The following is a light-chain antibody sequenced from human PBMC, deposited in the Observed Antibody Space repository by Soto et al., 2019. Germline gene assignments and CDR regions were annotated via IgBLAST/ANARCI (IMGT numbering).Light chain of an antibody. CDR3: QEYSKWPSRT. V-gene: IGKV3-15*01. CDR2: GAS. J-gene: IGKJ1*01. Sequence: EIVMTQSPATLAVSPGERATLSCRSSQSVRINVAWYQQKNGQAPRLLVYGASTRASGIPDRFSGSGSGTEFTLTISSLQSEDFAVYYCQEYSKWPSRTFGPGTKVDTK. CDR1: QSVRIN.